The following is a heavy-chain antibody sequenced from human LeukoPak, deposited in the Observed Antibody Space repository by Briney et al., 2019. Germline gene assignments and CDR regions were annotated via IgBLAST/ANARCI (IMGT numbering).Heavy chain of an antibody. Sequence: GGSLRLSCAASGFTFSSSDMHWVRQAPGKGLEWVAVISYDATNKYYADSVKGRFTLSRDNSKNTLYLQMNSLRAEDTAVYYCARGGDSSGYYPFDYWGQGTLVTVSS. CDR3: ARGGDSSGYYPFDY. V-gene: IGHV3-30*03. D-gene: IGHD3-22*01. CDR2: ISYDATNK. J-gene: IGHJ4*02. CDR1: GFTFSSSD.